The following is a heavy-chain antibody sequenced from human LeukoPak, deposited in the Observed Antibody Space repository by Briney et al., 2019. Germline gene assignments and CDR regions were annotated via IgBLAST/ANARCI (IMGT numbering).Heavy chain of an antibody. Sequence: RGSLRLSCAASGLTFSSHWMSWVRQAPGKGLEWVANIKQEGSEKYYVDSVKGRFTISRDNAKNSLYLQMSSLRAEDTAVYYCARGWELGYYYYGMDVWGQGTTVTVSS. D-gene: IGHD1-26*01. V-gene: IGHV3-7*01. CDR3: ARGWELGYYYYGMDV. J-gene: IGHJ6*02. CDR2: IKQEGSEK. CDR1: GLTFSSHW.